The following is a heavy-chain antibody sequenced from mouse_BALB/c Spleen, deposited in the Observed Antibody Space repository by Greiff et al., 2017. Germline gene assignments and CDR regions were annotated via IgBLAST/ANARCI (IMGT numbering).Heavy chain of an antibody. CDR3: ARWGYLDYFDY. CDR1: GFTFSSYG. V-gene: IGHV5-6*01. CDR2: ISSGGSYT. J-gene: IGHJ2*01. Sequence: EVKLMESGGDLVKPGGSLKLSCAASGFTFSSYGMSWVRQTPDKRLEWVATISSGGSYTYYPDSVKGRFTISRDNAKNTLYLQMSSLKSEDTAMYYCARWGYLDYFDYWGQGTTLTVSS. D-gene: IGHD3-1*01.